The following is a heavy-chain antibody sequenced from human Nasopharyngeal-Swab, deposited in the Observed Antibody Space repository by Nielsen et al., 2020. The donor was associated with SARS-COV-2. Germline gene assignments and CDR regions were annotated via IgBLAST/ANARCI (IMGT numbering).Heavy chain of an antibody. Sequence: SETLSLTCAVYGGSFSGYYWSWIRQPPGKGLEWIGEINHSGGTNYNPSLKSRVTISVDTSKNQFSLKLTSVTAADTAVYYCARGPRSKDRYYYGSGSYWESMDVWGQGTTVTVSS. CDR2: INHSGGT. CDR3: ARGPRSKDRYYYGSGSYWESMDV. V-gene: IGHV4-34*01. D-gene: IGHD3-10*01. J-gene: IGHJ6*02. CDR1: GGSFSGYY.